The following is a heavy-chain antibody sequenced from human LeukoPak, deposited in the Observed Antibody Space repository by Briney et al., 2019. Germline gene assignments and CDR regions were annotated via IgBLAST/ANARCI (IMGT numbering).Heavy chain of an antibody. CDR2: ILHSGDT. CDR3: AGYNIPYTFEF. J-gene: IGHJ4*02. Sequence: SETLSLTCAVSGGSISRSNWWRWVRQPPGEGLEWIGDILHSGDTNYNASLRSRLTISLDESRNQFFLQLSSVAAADTAVYYCAGYNIPYTFEFWGPGTVVTVSS. CDR1: GGSISRSNW. V-gene: IGHV4-4*02. D-gene: IGHD1-14*01.